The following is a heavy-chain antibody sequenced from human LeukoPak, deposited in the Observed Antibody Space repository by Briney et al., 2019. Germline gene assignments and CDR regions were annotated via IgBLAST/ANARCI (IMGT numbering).Heavy chain of an antibody. V-gene: IGHV1-46*01. Sequence: ASVKVCCKASGYTFTRYYMHWVRQAPGQGLEWMGIINPSGGSTSYAQKFQGRVTMTRDMSTSTVYMELSSLRSEDTAVYYCARDGGGYQGTYYYYYYMDVWGKGTTVTVSS. D-gene: IGHD3-22*01. CDR1: GYTFTRYY. J-gene: IGHJ6*03. CDR2: INPSGGST. CDR3: ARDGGGYQGTYYYYYYMDV.